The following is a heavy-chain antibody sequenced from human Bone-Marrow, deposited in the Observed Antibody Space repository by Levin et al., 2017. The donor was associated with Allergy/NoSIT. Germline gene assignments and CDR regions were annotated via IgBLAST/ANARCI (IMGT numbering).Heavy chain of an antibody. D-gene: IGHD4-17*01. V-gene: IGHV1-18*01. Sequence: GGSLRLSCKASGYTFTSYGISWVRQAPGQGLEWMGWISAYNGNTNYAQKLQGRVTMTTDTSTSTAYMELRSLRSDDTAVYYCAREDYGDYRGSDYWGQGTLVTVSS. J-gene: IGHJ4*02. CDR2: ISAYNGNT. CDR1: GYTFTSYG. CDR3: AREDYGDYRGSDY.